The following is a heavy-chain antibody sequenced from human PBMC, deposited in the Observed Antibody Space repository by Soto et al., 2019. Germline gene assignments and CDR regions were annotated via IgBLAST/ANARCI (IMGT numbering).Heavy chain of an antibody. CDR1: GFTFSPHA. CDR3: ARERNTGYDYSYYYGMDV. Sequence: QVQLVESGGGVVQPGRSLRLSCAASGFTFSPHAMHWVRQGPGKGLEWVAIILYDGSNKYYADSVKGRFTISRDNSKNPLYLQMNSLRAEDTAVYYCARERNTGYDYSYYYGMDVWGQGTTVTVSS. V-gene: IGHV3-30-3*01. D-gene: IGHD5-18*01. CDR2: ILYDGSNK. J-gene: IGHJ6*02.